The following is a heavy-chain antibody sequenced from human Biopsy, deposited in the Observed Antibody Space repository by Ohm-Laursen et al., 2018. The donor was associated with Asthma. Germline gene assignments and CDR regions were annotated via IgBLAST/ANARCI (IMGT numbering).Heavy chain of an antibody. D-gene: IGHD3-9*01. Sequence: ASVKVSCKASGYNFISFAIHWVRQAPGQRLEWMGWVKTGNGDTKYSQKFRGRVTITRDTSASTAYMELRSLRSEDTATYYCARTYYDFLTGQVKDVFGVWGQGTMVTVSS. CDR1: GYNFISFA. CDR2: VKTGNGDT. J-gene: IGHJ3*01. CDR3: ARTYYDFLTGQVKDVFGV. V-gene: IGHV1-3*04.